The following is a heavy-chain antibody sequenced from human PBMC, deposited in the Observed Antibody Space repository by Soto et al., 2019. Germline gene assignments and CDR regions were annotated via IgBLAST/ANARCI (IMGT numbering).Heavy chain of an antibody. J-gene: IGHJ6*02. CDR2: ISYDGSNK. CDR3: ARDWAPPTTVVRGYYYYYGMDL. CDR1: GFTFSSYA. Sequence: QVQLVESGGGVVQPGRSLRLSCAASGFTFSSYAMHWVRQAPGKGLEWVAVISYDGSNKYYADSVKGRFTISRDNSKNTLYLQMNSLRAEDTAVYYCARDWAPPTTVVRGYYYYYGMDLWGQGTTVTVSS. D-gene: IGHD4-17*01. V-gene: IGHV3-30-3*01.